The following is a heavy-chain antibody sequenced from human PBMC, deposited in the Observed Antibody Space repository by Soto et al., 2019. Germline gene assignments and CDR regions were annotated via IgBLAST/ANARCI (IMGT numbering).Heavy chain of an antibody. Sequence: QVRLQESGPGLVRPSQTLSLTCNVSGAPISSGGFYWSWILQHPGKGPEWIGYIYNSGTTFYNPDLGSRVTMSLDAAKNHFSRELRSVTVADTAVYYCAREPISTPRGVTQVDPWGQGTQVTVSS. J-gene: IGHJ5*02. D-gene: IGHD3-10*01. CDR1: GAPISSGGFY. V-gene: IGHV4-31*03. CDR2: IYNSGTT. CDR3: AREPISTPRGVTQVDP.